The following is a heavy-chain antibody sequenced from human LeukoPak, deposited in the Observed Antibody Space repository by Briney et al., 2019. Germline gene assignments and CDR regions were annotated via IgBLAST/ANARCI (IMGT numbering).Heavy chain of an antibody. CDR3: GRSGDFWSGSGVAY. D-gene: IGHD3-3*01. Sequence: PGGSLRLSCAASGFTFSNYWMYWVRQAPGKGLVWVSQIKGDGNITNYADSVKGRFTISRDNAKNTLFLQMNSLRAEDTAVYYCGRSGDFWSGSGVAYWGQGTLVTVSS. V-gene: IGHV3-74*01. J-gene: IGHJ4*02. CDR1: GFTFSNYW. CDR2: IKGDGNIT.